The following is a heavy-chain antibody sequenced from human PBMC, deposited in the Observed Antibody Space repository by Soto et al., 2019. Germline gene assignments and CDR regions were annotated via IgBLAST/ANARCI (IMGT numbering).Heavy chain of an antibody. CDR2: ISWNSGSI. Sequence: EVQLLESGGDLVLPGRSLRLSCTASGFTFDAFAMHWVRQAPGKGLEWVSGISWNSGSIGYADPVKGRFTISRDNAKKSLYLEMNSLKTEDTALYYCAKTAPPYDSQGYYPFDIWGQGTLVSVSS. J-gene: IGHJ3*02. V-gene: IGHV3-9*01. CDR3: AKTAPPYDSQGYYPFDI. D-gene: IGHD3-22*01. CDR1: GFTFDAFA.